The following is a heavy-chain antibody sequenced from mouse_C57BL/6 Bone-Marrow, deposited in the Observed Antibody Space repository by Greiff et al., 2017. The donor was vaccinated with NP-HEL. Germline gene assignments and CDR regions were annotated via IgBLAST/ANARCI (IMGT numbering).Heavy chain of an antibody. D-gene: IGHD2-12*01. Sequence: VQLQQSGAELARPGASVKLSCKASGYTFTSYGISWVKQRTGQGLEWIGEIYPRSGNTYYNEKFKGKATLTADKSSSTAYMELRSLTSEDSAVYFCARWDYIYFDYWGQGTTLTVSS. CDR2: IYPRSGNT. J-gene: IGHJ2*01. V-gene: IGHV1-81*01. CDR3: ARWDYIYFDY. CDR1: GYTFTSYG.